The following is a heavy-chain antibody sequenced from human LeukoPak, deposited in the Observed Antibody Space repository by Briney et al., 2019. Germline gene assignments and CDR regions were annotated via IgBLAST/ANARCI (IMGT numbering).Heavy chain of an antibody. V-gene: IGHV4-34*09. CDR1: GGSFSGYY. CDR2: IYYSGST. CDR3: ASRSRDYVCDY. D-gene: IGHD4-17*01. J-gene: IGHJ4*02. Sequence: PSETLSLTCAVYGGSFSGYYWSWIRQPPGKGLEWIGYIYYSGSTYYNPSLKSRVTISVDTSKNQFSLKLSSVTAADTAVYYCASRSRDYVCDYWGQGTLVTVSS.